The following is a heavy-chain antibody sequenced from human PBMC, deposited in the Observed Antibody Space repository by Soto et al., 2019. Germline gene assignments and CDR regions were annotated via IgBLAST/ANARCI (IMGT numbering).Heavy chain of an antibody. V-gene: IGHV3-21*01. CDR1: GFTFSSYS. CDR2: ISSSSSYI. Sequence: GGSLRLSCAASGFTFSSYSMNWVRQAPGKGLEWVSSISSSSSYIYYADSVKGRFTISRDNAKNSLYLQMNSLRAEDTAVYYCAIPQFPYCSSTSCYYYAFDIWGQGTMVTVSS. J-gene: IGHJ3*02. D-gene: IGHD2-2*01. CDR3: AIPQFPYCSSTSCYYYAFDI.